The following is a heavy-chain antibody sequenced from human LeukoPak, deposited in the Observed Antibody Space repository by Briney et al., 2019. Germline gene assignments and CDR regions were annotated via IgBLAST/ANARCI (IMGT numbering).Heavy chain of an antibody. V-gene: IGHV1-69*05. CDR2: IMPLFNTA. CDR1: GGTFSSYS. Sequence: ASVKVSCKASGGTFSSYSITWVRQAPGQGLEWMGGIMPLFNTANYAQQFQGRVTITTNESTSTAYMELSSLRFEDTAMYYCARVDRYHYYLDVWGKGTTVTVSS. J-gene: IGHJ6*03. CDR3: ARVDRYHYYLDV.